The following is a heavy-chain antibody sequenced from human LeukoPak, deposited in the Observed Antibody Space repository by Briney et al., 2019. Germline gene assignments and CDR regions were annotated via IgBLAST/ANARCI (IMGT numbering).Heavy chain of an antibody. V-gene: IGHV6-1*01. Sequence: SQTLSLTCAISGDSVSSNSAAWNWIRQSPSRGLEWLGRTYYRSKWYNDYAVSVKSRITINPDTSKNQFSLQLNSVTPEDTAVYYRAREGIQLWLLHYFDYWGQGTLVTVSS. CDR2: TYYRSKWYN. D-gene: IGHD5-18*01. J-gene: IGHJ4*02. CDR3: AREGIQLWLLHYFDY. CDR1: GDSVSSNSAA.